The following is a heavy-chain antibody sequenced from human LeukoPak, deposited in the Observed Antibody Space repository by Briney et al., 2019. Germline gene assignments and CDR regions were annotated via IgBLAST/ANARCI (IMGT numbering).Heavy chain of an antibody. J-gene: IGHJ4*02. CDR1: GGSFSGYY. D-gene: IGHD4-17*01. CDR2: IFYSGST. V-gene: IGHV4-59*01. CDR3: ARGPTRYYFDC. Sequence: SETLSLTCGVNGGSFSGYYWNWIRQPPGKGLEWIGYIFYSGSTNYNPSLKSRVTISVDTSKNQFSLGLSSVTAADTAVYYCARGPTRYYFDCWGQGTLVTVSS.